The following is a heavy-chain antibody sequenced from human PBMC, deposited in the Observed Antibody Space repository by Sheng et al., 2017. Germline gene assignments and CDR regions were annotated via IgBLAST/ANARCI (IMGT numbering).Heavy chain of an antibody. CDR3: AKPRLRVEGVIDF. J-gene: IGHJ4*02. CDR2: ISSDGSNR. V-gene: IGHV3-30*14. CDR1: GYSFSGSA. Sequence: QVQLVESGGGVVQPGKSLRLSCTASGYSFSGSAIHWVRQSPGKGLEWVAVISSDGSNRSYGGSVMGRCTISRVNSNNTVFLQMDNLRADDTAVYYCAKPRLRVEGVIDFWGLGTLVTVSS. D-gene: IGHD3-10*01.